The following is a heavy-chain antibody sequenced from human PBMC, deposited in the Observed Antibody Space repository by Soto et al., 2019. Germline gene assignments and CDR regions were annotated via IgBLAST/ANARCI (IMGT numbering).Heavy chain of an antibody. D-gene: IGHD6-6*01. J-gene: IGHJ5*02. CDR1: GDGVSSNSAA. CDR3: ARVVYCSSSWDNWFDP. CDR2: TYYRSKWYN. V-gene: IGHV6-1*01. Sequence: SQTLSLTCAISGDGVSSNSAAWNWIRQSPSRGLEWLGRTYYRSKWYNDYAVSVKSRITINPDTSKDQFSLQLNSVTPEDTAVYYCARVVYCSSSWDNWFDPWGWGTLVTVSS.